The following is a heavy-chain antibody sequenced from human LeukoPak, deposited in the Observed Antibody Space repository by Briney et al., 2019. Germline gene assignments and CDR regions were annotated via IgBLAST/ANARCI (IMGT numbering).Heavy chain of an antibody. CDR3: ARARRVVYSVAARYYYMDV. CDR2: MNPNSGNT. Sequence: ASVKVSCKASGYTFVSYGITWVRQATGQGLEWMGWMNPNSGNTGYAQKFQGRVTMTRNTSISTAYMELSSLRSEDTAVYYCARARRVVYSVAARYYYMDVWGKGTTVTVSS. CDR1: GYTFVSYG. V-gene: IGHV1-8*01. J-gene: IGHJ6*03. D-gene: IGHD5/OR15-5a*01.